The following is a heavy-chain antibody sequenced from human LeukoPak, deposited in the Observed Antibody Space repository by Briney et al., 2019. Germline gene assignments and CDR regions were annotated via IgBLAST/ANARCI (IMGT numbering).Heavy chain of an antibody. J-gene: IGHJ5*02. D-gene: IGHD5-18*01. Sequence: SETLSLTCAVYGGSFSGYYWSWIRQPPGKGLEWIGEINHSGSTNYNPSLKSRVTISVDTSKNQFSLKLSSVTAADTAVYYCARGWGYSYIGATWFDPWGQGTLVTVSS. CDR1: GGSFSGYY. CDR3: ARGWGYSYIGATWFDP. CDR2: INHSGST. V-gene: IGHV4-34*01.